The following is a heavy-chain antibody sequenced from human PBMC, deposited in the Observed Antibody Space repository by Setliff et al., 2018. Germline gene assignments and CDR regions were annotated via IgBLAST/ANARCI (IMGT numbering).Heavy chain of an antibody. CDR3: ARYSSSFAAGDY. CDR1: GYSFTRYW. CDR2: INPGDSNA. D-gene: IGHD6-6*01. Sequence: GESLKISCKGSGYSFTRYWIAWVRQMPGKGLEWMGIINPGDSNARYSPSFQGQVTISADKSISTAYLQWSSLKASDTAMYYCARYSSSFAAGDYWGQGTLVTVSS. V-gene: IGHV5-51*01. J-gene: IGHJ4*02.